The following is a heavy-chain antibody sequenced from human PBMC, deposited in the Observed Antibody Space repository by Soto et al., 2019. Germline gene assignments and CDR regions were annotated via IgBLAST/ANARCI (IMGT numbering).Heavy chain of an antibody. CDR2: IYYTGTT. D-gene: IGHD1-26*01. CDR1: GGSLSNAKYY. Sequence: TLSLPGTVSGGSLSNAKYYWSWIRHHPGKGLEWIGYIYYTGTTYYSPSLEIRVAISVDTSQNQFSLKLGAVTAAYTAFYFCARASISRCVDRSCPAWFDPWGQGTLGTVSS. CDR3: ARASISRCVDRSCPAWFDP. V-gene: IGHV4-31*03. J-gene: IGHJ5*02.